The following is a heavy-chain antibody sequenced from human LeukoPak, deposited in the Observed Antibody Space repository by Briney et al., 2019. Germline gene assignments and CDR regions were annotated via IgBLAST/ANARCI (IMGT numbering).Heavy chain of an antibody. Sequence: ASVKVSCKASGYTFTGYYMHWVRQAPGQGLEWMGWINPNSGRTNYAQKFQGRVTMTRDTSISTAYMELSSLRSDDAAVYYCARDADSSYYYYMDVWGKGTTVTISS. CDR2: INPNSGRT. D-gene: IGHD2-21*02. J-gene: IGHJ6*03. CDR3: ARDADSSYYYYMDV. V-gene: IGHV1-2*02. CDR1: GYTFTGYY.